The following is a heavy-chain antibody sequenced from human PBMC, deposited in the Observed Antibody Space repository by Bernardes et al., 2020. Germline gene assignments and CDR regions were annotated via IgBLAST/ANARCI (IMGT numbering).Heavy chain of an antibody. CDR3: ARDPGITIFGVVTLRYYYYYGMDV. Sequence: GSLRLSCAASGFTFSSYWMSWVRQAPGKGLEWVANIKQDGSEKYYVDSVKGRFTISRDNAKNSLYLQMNSLRAEDTAVYYCARDPGITIFGVVTLRYYYYYGMDVWGQGTTVTVSS. CDR1: GFTFSSYW. V-gene: IGHV3-7*01. CDR2: IKQDGSEK. D-gene: IGHD3-3*01. J-gene: IGHJ6*02.